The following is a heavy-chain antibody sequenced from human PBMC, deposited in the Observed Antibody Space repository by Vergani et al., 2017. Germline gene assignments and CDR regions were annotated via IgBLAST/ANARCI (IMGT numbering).Heavy chain of an antibody. D-gene: IGHD6-19*01. Sequence: QVQLVESGGGVVQPGRSLRLSCAASGFTFSSYAMHWVRQAPGKGLEWVAVISYDGSNKYYADSVKGRFTISRDNSKNTLYLQMNSLRAEDTAVYYCAKDPYSSGWGPSFDYWGQGTLVTVSS. CDR3: AKDPYSSGWGPSFDY. V-gene: IGHV3-30-3*01. J-gene: IGHJ4*02. CDR2: ISYDGSNK. CDR1: GFTFSSYA.